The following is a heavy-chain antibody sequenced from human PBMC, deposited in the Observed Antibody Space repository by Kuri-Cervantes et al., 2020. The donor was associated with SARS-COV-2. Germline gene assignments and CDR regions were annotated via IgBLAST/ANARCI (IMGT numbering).Heavy chain of an antibody. CDR2: IWYDGSNK. Sequence: LSLTCAASGFNLSYFHVHWVRQAPGKGLEWVAVIWYDGSNKYYADSVKGRFTISRDNSKNTLYLQMNSLRAEDTAVYYCARDYSSWYKGPFDYWGQGTLVTVSS. V-gene: IGHV3-33*08. D-gene: IGHD6-13*01. J-gene: IGHJ4*02. CDR3: ARDYSSWYKGPFDY. CDR1: GFNLSYFH.